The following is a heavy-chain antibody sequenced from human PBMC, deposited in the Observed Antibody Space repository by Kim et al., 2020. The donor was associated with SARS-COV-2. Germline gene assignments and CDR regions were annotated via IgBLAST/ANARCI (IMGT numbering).Heavy chain of an antibody. V-gene: IGHV4-34*01. Sequence: SETLSLTCAVYGGSFSGYYWSWIRQPPGKGLEWIGEINHSGSTNYNPSLKSRVTISVDTSKNQFSLKLSSVTAADTAVYYCARGRWRHWFDPWGQGTLVTVSS. CDR3: ARGRWRHWFDP. CDR2: INHSGST. J-gene: IGHJ5*02. D-gene: IGHD2-15*01. CDR1: GGSFSGYY.